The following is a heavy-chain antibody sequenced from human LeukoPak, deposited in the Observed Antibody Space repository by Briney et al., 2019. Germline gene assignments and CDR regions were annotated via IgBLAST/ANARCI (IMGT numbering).Heavy chain of an antibody. CDR2: IRSKAYGGTT. CDR1: GFSFGDYA. D-gene: IGHD3-10*01. CDR3: TREVILGSGSYPD. V-gene: IGHV3-49*04. J-gene: IGHJ4*02. Sequence: PGGSLRLSCTVSGFSFGDYAMSWVRQAPGKGLEWVGFIRSKAYGGTTDYAASVKGRFTISGDDSKSIAYLQMNSLKTEDTAVYYCTREVILGSGSYPDWGQGTLVTVSS.